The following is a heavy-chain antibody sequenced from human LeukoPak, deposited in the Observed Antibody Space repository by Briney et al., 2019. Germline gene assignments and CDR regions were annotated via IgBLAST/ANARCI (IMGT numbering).Heavy chain of an antibody. D-gene: IGHD5-18*01. CDR2: ISNSGDYT. V-gene: IGHV3-11*03. CDR3: ARRGYSTYGMDV. Sequence: GGSLRLSCAVSGLTFSDNYMSWIRQAPGKGPEWLSYISNSGDYTNYADSVKGRFTISRDNAKNSLYLQMNSLRAEDTAVYYCARRGYSTYGMDVWGQGTTVTVSS. CDR1: GLTFSDNY. J-gene: IGHJ6*02.